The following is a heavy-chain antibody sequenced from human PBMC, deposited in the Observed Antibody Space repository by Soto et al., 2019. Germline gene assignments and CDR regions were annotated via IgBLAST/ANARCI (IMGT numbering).Heavy chain of an antibody. D-gene: IGHD2-15*01. CDR3: AKGQDIVVVVAATNFDY. V-gene: IGHV3-73*01. CDR1: GFTFSSYA. J-gene: IGHJ4*02. Sequence: GGSLRLSCAASGFTFSSYAMHWVRQASGKGLEWVGRIRSKANSYATAYAASVKGRFTISRDDSKNTAYLQMNSLRAEDTAVYYCAKGQDIVVVVAATNFDYWGQGTPVPVYS. CDR2: IRSKANSYAT.